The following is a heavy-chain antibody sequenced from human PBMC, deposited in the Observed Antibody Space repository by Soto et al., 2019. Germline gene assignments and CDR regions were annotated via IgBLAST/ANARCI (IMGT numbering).Heavy chain of an antibody. CDR3: AKAEPGTTSGYYYGMDV. CDR1: GFTFDDYA. CDR2: ISWNSGSI. V-gene: IGHV3-9*01. J-gene: IGHJ6*02. Sequence: EVQLVESGGGLVQPGRSLRLSCAASGFTFDDYAMHWVRQAPGKGLEWVSGISWNSGSIGYADSVKGRFTISRDNAKNSLYLQMNSLRAEDTALYYCAKAEPGTTSGYYYGMDVWGQGTTVTVSS. D-gene: IGHD1-1*01.